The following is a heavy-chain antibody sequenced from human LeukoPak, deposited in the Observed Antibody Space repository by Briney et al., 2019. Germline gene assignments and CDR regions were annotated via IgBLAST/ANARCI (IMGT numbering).Heavy chain of an antibody. CDR2: IYYSGST. CDR3: ARYCSGGGCYSAFDY. Sequence: SETLSLTCTVSRGSISSSSYYWGWVRQPPGKGLEWIGSIYYSGSTYYNPSLKSRVTISVDTSKNQFSLKLSSVTAADTAVYYCARYCSGGGCYSAFDYWGQGTLVTVSS. CDR1: RGSISSSSYY. V-gene: IGHV4-39*01. D-gene: IGHD2-15*01. J-gene: IGHJ4*02.